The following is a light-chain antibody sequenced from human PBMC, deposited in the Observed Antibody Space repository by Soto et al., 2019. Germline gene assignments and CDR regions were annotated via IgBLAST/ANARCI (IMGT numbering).Light chain of an antibody. CDR3: CSFTNSYTWV. CDR1: SSDVGGYNY. CDR2: EVS. Sequence: QSALTQPASVSGSPGKSITISCTGTSSDVGGYNYVSWFQHHPGKVPKLMIYEVSHRPSGVSDRFSGSKSGSTASLTISGLQAEDEADYYCCSFTNSYTWVFGGGTKLTVL. V-gene: IGLV2-14*01. J-gene: IGLJ3*02.